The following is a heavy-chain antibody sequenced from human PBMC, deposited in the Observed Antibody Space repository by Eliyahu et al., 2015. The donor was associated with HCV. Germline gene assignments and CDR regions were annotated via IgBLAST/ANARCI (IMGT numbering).Heavy chain of an antibody. J-gene: IGHJ6*02. CDR3: ARDDRVVRGSLLLKRPYIEYNGLDV. D-gene: IGHD3-10*01. CDR2: IYRSDTT. V-gene: IGHV3-66*01. CDR1: GPDXSDNY. Sequence: EMKLVESGGAVVQPGGSLTLTXAASGPDXSDNYMTWVRQAPGKGLAWVATIYRSDTTYYADSVEGRFSISRANSRNRIYLQMNSLRVENTALYYCARDDRVVRGSLLLKRPYIEYNGLDVWGQGTTVIVS.